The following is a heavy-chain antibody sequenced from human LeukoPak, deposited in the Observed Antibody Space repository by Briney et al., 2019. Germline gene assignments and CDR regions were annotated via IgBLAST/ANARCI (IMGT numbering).Heavy chain of an antibody. Sequence: GGSLRLSCAASGFTFSSYSMNWVRQAPGKGLEWVSSITTSSYIYYADSVKGRFTISRDNAKNSLYLQMYSLRAEDTAVYYCARGFELITFGGAIGKLNWFDSWGQGTLSPSPQ. V-gene: IGHV3-21*04. D-gene: IGHD3-16*02. CDR1: GFTFSSYS. J-gene: IGHJ5*01. CDR3: ARGFELITFGGAIGKLNWFDS. CDR2: ITTSSYI.